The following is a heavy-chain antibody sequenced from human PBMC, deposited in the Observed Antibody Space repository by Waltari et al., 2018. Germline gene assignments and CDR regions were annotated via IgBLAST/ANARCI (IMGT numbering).Heavy chain of an antibody. D-gene: IGHD3-9*01. Sequence: EVQLVESGGGLVQPGGSLRLSCAASGFTFSSYLMSWVRQAPGKGLEWVANIKQDGSEKYYVDSVKGRFNISRDHAKNSLYLQMDSLSAEDTAVYDCASLEPYYDILTGYYGTGGYWGQGTLVTVSS. V-gene: IGHV3-7*01. CDR3: ASLEPYYDILTGYYGTGGY. CDR1: GFTFSSYL. CDR2: IKQDGSEK. J-gene: IGHJ4*02.